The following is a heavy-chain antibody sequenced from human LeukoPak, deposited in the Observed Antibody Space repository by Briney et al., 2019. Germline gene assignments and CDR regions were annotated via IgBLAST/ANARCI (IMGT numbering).Heavy chain of an antibody. Sequence: GRSLRLSCAASGFTFSSYGMHWVRQAPGKGLEWVAVIWYDGSNKYYADPVKGRFTISRDNSKNTLYLQMNSLRAEDTAVYYCARDSTVTGAFDYWGQGTLVTVSS. CDR1: GFTFSSYG. V-gene: IGHV3-33*01. J-gene: IGHJ4*02. CDR2: IWYDGSNK. D-gene: IGHD4-17*01. CDR3: ARDSTVTGAFDY.